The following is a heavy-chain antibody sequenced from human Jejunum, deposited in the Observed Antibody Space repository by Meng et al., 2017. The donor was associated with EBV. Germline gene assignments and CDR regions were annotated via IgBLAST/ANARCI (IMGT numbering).Heavy chain of an antibody. V-gene: IGHV4-34*02. Sequence: QVQLQPWWAELFKPSRTLSRTCAVYRGSFSGYYWSWIRQHPGKGLEWIGEINHSGSTNYNPSLRSRVTISVETSKSQFSLRLNSVTAADTAVYYCARVAFSYTTRSLDSWGQGTLVTVSS. D-gene: IGHD3-16*02. J-gene: IGHJ4*02. CDR2: INHSGST. CDR3: ARVAFSYTTRSLDS. CDR1: RGSFSGYY.